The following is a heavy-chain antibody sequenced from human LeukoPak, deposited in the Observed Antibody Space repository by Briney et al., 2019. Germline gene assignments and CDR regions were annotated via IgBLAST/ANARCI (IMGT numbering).Heavy chain of an antibody. CDR2: IWYDGSDQ. J-gene: IGHJ4*02. V-gene: IGHV3-33*01. CDR3: ARAKSTIAARGYFDD. D-gene: IGHD6-6*01. CDR1: GFTFSSYG. Sequence: GGSLRLSCAASGFTFSSYGMHWVRQAPGKGLEWVAIIWYDGSDQYYADSVKGRFTIPRDNSKNTVYLQMNSLRAEDTAVYYCARAKSTIAARGYFDDWGQGTLVTVSS.